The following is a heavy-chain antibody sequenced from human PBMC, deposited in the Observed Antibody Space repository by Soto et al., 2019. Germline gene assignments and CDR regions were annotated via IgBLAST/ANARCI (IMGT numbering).Heavy chain of an antibody. CDR1: GFSLTTSGAS. CDR2: IFCADDR. J-gene: IGHJ4*02. V-gene: IGHV2-5*02. D-gene: IGHD2-21*01. Sequence: QITLKESGPTLVKPTQTLTLTCSFSGFSLTTSGASVAWMRQYPGKAPEWLALIFCADDRRYSPSLRTRLTIPKDAPRNQVVLTMTNLDPVDTATSYCAHRVNFGIVGAQFFEHWGQGIRVTVSS. CDR3: AHRVNFGIVGAQFFEH.